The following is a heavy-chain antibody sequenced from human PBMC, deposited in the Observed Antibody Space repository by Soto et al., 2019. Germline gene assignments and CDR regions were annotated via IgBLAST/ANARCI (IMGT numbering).Heavy chain of an antibody. V-gene: IGHV4-39*01. CDR1: GASISSRSYY. Sequence: SETLSLTCTVPGASISSRSYYWGWIRQPPGKGLEWIGSIYYSGSTYYNPSLKSRVTISVDTSKNQFSLKLSSVTAADTAVYYCAGLWGYYFDYWGQGTLVTVS. J-gene: IGHJ4*02. CDR3: AGLWGYYFDY. CDR2: IYYSGST. D-gene: IGHD3-16*01.